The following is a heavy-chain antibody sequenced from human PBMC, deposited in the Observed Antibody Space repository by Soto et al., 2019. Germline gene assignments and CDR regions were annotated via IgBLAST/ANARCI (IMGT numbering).Heavy chain of an antibody. D-gene: IGHD6-19*01. CDR1: GYSFTSYW. CDR2: IYPGDSDT. Sequence: GESLKISCKGSGYSFTSYWIGWVRQMPGKGLEWMGIIYPGDSDTRYSPSFQGQVTISADKSISTAYLQMNSLRAEDTAVYYWAKGKSSGGGWSYGMDVWGQGTTVTVSS. CDR3: AKGKSSGGGWSYGMDV. J-gene: IGHJ6*02. V-gene: IGHV5-51*01.